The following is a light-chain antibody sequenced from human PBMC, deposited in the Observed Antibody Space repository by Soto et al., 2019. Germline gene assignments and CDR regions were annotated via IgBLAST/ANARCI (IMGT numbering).Light chain of an antibody. J-gene: IGLJ1*01. CDR3: SSYTSSGAYV. CDR1: SSDVGAYNY. V-gene: IGLV2-14*01. CDR2: DVS. Sequence: QSALTQPASVSGSPGQSITISCTGTSSDVGAYNYVSWYQQHPGKVPKLMIYDVSNRPSGVSSRFSGSKSGNTASLTISGLQAEDEADYYCSSYTSSGAYVYGTGTKVTVL.